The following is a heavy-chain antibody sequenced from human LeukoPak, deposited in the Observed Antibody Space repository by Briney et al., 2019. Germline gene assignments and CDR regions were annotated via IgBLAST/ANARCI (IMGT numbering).Heavy chain of an antibody. J-gene: IGHJ4*02. CDR2: IKSKGDGETT. Sequence: VGSLRLSCAASGFGFTNAWMSWVRQAPGKGLEWVGRIKSKGDGETTDYAAPVKGRFTMSRDDAKATLYLQINSLITEDTAVYYCTTDLGITMIRGVIVYWGQGTLVTVSS. V-gene: IGHV3-15*01. D-gene: IGHD3-10*01. CDR3: TTDLGITMIRGVIVY. CDR1: GFGFTNAW.